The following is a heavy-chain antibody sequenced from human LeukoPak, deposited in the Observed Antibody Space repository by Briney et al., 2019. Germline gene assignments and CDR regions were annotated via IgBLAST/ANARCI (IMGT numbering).Heavy chain of an antibody. CDR1: GFSFRSYS. CDR2: ISSSSSTI. V-gene: IGHV3-48*01. J-gene: IGHJ4*02. Sequence: GGSLRLSCAGSGFSFRSYSMNWVRQAPGKGLEWVSYISSSSSTIYYADSVKGRFTVSRDNAKNSLYLQMNSLRAEDTAVYYCAKEGRVVVGATTAGLCYFDYWGQGTLVTVSS. D-gene: IGHD1-26*01. CDR3: AKEGRVVVGATTAGLCYFDY.